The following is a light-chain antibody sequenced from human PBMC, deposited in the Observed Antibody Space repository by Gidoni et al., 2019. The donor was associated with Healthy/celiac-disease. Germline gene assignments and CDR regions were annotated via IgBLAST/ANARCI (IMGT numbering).Light chain of an antibody. Sequence: DIQLTQSPSFLSASVGDRVTITCRASQGISSYLAWYQQKPGKAPKLLIYAASTLQSGVPSRFSRHGSGTGFTLPIRRPQPEDFANYYCQTLNTLFPFGPGTKVDIK. V-gene: IGKV1-9*01. CDR2: AAS. CDR3: QTLNTLFP. CDR1: QGISSY. J-gene: IGKJ3*01.